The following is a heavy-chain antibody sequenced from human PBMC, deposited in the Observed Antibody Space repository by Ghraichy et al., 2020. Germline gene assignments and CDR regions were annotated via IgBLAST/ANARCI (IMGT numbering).Heavy chain of an antibody. CDR1: GFTFSSYA. J-gene: IGHJ4*02. CDR2: ISGSGGST. D-gene: IGHD2-21*01. V-gene: IGHV3-23*01. CDR3: ANGIVGLTNHRPFDY. Sequence: GGSLRLSCAASGFTFSSYAMSWVRQAPGKGLEWVSAISGSGGSTYYADSVKGRFTISRDNSKNTLYLQMNSLRAEDTAVYYCANGIVGLTNHRPFDYWGQGTLVTVSS.